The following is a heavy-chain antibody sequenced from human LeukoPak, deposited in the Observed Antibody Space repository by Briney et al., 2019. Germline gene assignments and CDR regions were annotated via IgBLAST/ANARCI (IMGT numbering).Heavy chain of an antibody. V-gene: IGHV3-74*01. Sequence: GGTLRLSCAASGITFSTYWMHWVRQAPGKGRVWVSRIKSDGSTNYADSVKGRFTISRDNANNTVSLQMNSLRPEDTGVYYCARAPSEIGGYYPEYFRHWGQGTLVTVSS. CDR3: ARAPSEIGGYYPEYFRH. J-gene: IGHJ1*01. CDR2: IKSDGST. CDR1: GITFSTYW. D-gene: IGHD3-22*01.